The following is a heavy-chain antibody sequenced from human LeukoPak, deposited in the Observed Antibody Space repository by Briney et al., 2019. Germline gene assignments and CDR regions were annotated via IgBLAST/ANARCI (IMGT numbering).Heavy chain of an antibody. CDR1: GGSFSGYY. Sequence: SETLSLTCAVYGGSFSGYYWSWIRQPPGEGLEWIGEINHSGSTNYNPSLKSRVTISVDSSKNQFSLKLSSVTAADTAVYYCARGLPPEYFQHWGQGTLVTVSS. V-gene: IGHV4-34*01. CDR3: ARGLPPEYFQH. J-gene: IGHJ1*01. CDR2: INHSGST.